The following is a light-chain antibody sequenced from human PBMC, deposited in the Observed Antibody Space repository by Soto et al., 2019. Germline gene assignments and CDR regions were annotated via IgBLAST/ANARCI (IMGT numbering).Light chain of an antibody. CDR2: DVN. Sequence: QSALTQPRSVSGSPGQSVTISCTGASSDFRGFVYVSWYQQRPGKSPRLMIYDVNRRPSGVPDRFSGSKSDNTASLTICGLQAEDEADYYCCSYAGSYTWVFGSGTKLTVL. V-gene: IGLV2-11*01. CDR1: SSDFRGFVY. J-gene: IGLJ3*02. CDR3: CSYAGSYTWV.